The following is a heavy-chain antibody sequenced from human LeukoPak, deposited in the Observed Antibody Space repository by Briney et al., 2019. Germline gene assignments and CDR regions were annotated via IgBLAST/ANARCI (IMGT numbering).Heavy chain of an antibody. Sequence: GGSLRLSCAASGFTFSNAWMSWVRQAPGKGLEWVGRIKSKTDGGTTDYAAPVKGRFTISRDGSKNTLYLQMNSLKTEDTAVYYCTIDSGTPDAFDIWGQGTMVTVSS. D-gene: IGHD3-10*01. J-gene: IGHJ3*02. CDR2: IKSKTDGGTT. CDR3: TIDSGTPDAFDI. CDR1: GFTFSNAW. V-gene: IGHV3-15*01.